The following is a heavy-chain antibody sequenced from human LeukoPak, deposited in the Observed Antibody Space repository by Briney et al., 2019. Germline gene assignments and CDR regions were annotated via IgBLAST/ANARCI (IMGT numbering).Heavy chain of an antibody. Sequence: SETLSLTCTVSGGSISSHYWSWIRQPPGKGLEWIGYIYYSGSTNYNPSLKSRATISVDTSKNQFSLKLSSVTAADTAVYYCARSYSSSWYSYWGQGTLVTVSS. J-gene: IGHJ4*02. V-gene: IGHV4-59*11. CDR1: GGSISSHY. CDR3: ARSYSSSWYSY. D-gene: IGHD6-13*01. CDR2: IYYSGST.